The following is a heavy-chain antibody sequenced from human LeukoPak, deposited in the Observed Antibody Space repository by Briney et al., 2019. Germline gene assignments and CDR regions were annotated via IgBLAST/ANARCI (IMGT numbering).Heavy chain of an antibody. Sequence: SETLSLTCTVSGGSISSYYWSWIRQPPGKGLEWIGYIYYSGSTNYNPSLKSRVTISVDTSKKQFSLKLGSGTAADTAVYYCARVEEGYGSGRRENYYYYYMDVWGKGTTVTISS. V-gene: IGHV4-59*01. D-gene: IGHD3-10*01. J-gene: IGHJ6*03. CDR3: ARVEEGYGSGRRENYYYYYMDV. CDR2: IYYSGST. CDR1: GGSISSYY.